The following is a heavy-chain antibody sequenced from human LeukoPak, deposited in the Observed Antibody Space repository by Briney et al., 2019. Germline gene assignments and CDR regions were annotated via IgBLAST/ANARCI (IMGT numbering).Heavy chain of an antibody. D-gene: IGHD3-3*01. CDR3: ARDWHQLRFLEWLPLDY. Sequence: ASVKVSCKASGYTLTSYGISWVRQAPGQGLEWMGWVGTHNGNTNYAQRLQGRVTMTTDTSTSTAYMELRSLRSDDTAVYYCARDWHQLRFLEWLPLDYWGQGTLVTVSS. CDR1: GYTLTSYG. J-gene: IGHJ4*02. V-gene: IGHV1-18*01. CDR2: VGTHNGNT.